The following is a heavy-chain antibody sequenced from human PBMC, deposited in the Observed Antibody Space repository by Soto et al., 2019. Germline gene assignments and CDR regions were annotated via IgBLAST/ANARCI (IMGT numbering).Heavy chain of an antibody. CDR1: GFTFSSYG. Sequence: GGSLRLSCAASGFTFSSYGMHWVRQAPGKGLEWVAVIWYDGSNKYYADSVKGRFTISRDNSKNTLYLQMNSLRAEDTAVYYCARDRGYYDSSGYPNWFDHWGPGTPVTVSP. V-gene: IGHV3-33*01. CDR3: ARDRGYYDSSGYPNWFDH. CDR2: IWYDGSNK. D-gene: IGHD3-22*01. J-gene: IGHJ5*02.